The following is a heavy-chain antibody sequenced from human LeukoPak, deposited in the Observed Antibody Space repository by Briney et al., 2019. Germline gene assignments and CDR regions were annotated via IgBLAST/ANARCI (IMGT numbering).Heavy chain of an antibody. CDR2: IDYSGTT. V-gene: IGHV4-59*11. J-gene: IGHJ4*02. CDR3: ARRRWLQWTFDY. D-gene: IGHD5-24*01. Sequence: PSETLSLTCTVSRASIRRHYWTWIRQPPGKGLEWIGYIDYSGTTSYNPSLRSRITMSVDTSKNQFSLKLSSVTAADTAVYYCARRRWLQWTFDYWGQGTLVTVSS. CDR1: RASIRRHY.